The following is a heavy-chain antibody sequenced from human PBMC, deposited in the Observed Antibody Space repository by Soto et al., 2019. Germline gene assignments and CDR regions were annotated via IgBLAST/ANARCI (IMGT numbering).Heavy chain of an antibody. J-gene: IGHJ5*01. V-gene: IGHV3-23*01. CDR3: ATMDNGNYRGLINS. Sequence: PGGSLRLSCAASGFTFSSYAMSWVRQAPGKGLEWVSSVTGSGGNTNYADSVRGRFSISRDNYTNELSLKMNSLRAEDTAVYYCATMDNGNYRGLINSWGKAALVTVSS. CDR1: GFTFSSYA. D-gene: IGHD4-4*01. CDR2: VTGSGGNT.